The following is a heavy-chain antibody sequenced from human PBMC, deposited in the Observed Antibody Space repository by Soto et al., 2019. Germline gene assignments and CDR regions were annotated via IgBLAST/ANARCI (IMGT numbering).Heavy chain of an antibody. D-gene: IGHD4-17*01. CDR3: GAQDYGAKGYYFET. CDR2: IYYRGNT. V-gene: IGHV4-39*01. J-gene: IGHJ4*02. CDR1: SGSISSSSSY. Sequence: QLQLQESGPGLVKPSETLSLTCTVSSGSISSSSSYWGWIRQPPGKGLEWIGNIYYRGNTYYNPSLKSRVTISIDSSKTQFSLKLNSVTTADTAVYYGGAQDYGAKGYYFETWGQGTLVTVSS.